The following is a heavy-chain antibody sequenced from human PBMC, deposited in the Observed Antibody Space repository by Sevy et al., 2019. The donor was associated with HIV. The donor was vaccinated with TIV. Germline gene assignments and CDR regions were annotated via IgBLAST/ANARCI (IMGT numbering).Heavy chain of an antibody. CDR2: ISYDGSNK. Sequence: GGSLRLSCAASGFTFSSYAMHWVRQAPGKGLEWVAVISYDGSNKYYADSVKGRFTISRDNSKNTLYLQMNSLRAEDTAEYYCPRADNGAYSNYADSTGRYYYYYYGMDVWGQGTTVTVSS. J-gene: IGHJ6*02. CDR1: GFTFSSYA. D-gene: IGHD4-4*01. CDR3: PRADNGAYSNYADSTGRYYYYYYGMDV. V-gene: IGHV3-30-3*01.